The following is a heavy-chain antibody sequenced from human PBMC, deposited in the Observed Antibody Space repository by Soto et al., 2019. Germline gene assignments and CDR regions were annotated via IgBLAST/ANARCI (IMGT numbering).Heavy chain of an antibody. J-gene: IGHJ6*02. CDR3: AREEYSSSPGDYYYGMDV. D-gene: IGHD6-6*01. CDR2: IYSGGST. CDR1: GFTVSSNY. Sequence: GGSLRLSCAASGFTVSSNYMSWVRQAPGKGLEWVSVIYSGGSTYYADSVKGRFTISRDNSKNTLYLQMNSLRAEDTAVYYCAREEYSSSPGDYYYGMDVWGQGTTVTVSS. V-gene: IGHV3-53*01.